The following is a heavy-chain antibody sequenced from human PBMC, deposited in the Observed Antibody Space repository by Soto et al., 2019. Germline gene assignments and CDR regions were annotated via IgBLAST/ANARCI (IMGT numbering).Heavy chain of an antibody. J-gene: IGHJ5*02. CDR3: ARGPYYYGSGSYYNWFDP. Sequence: SETLSLTCAVYGGSFSGYYWSWIRQPPGKGLEWIGEINHSGSTNNNPSLKSRVTISVDTSKNQFSLKLSSVTAAHTAVYYCARGPYYYGSGSYYNWFDPWGQGTLVTVSS. D-gene: IGHD3-10*01. CDR1: GGSFSGYY. V-gene: IGHV4-34*01. CDR2: INHSGST.